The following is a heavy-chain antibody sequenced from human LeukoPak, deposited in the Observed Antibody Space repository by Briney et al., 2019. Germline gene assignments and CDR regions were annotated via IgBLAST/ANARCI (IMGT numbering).Heavy chain of an antibody. J-gene: IGHJ4*02. CDR3: AKDRATSIGARGFDF. Sequence: GGSLRLSCAASGFTFNSYAMSWVRQAPGKGLEWVSAISTSGGSTYYADSVKGRFTISRDNSKNTLYVQMNSLRAEDTAEYYCAKDRATSIGARGFDFWGQGTLVTVSS. V-gene: IGHV3-23*01. CDR1: GFTFNSYA. CDR2: ISTSGGST. D-gene: IGHD6-6*01.